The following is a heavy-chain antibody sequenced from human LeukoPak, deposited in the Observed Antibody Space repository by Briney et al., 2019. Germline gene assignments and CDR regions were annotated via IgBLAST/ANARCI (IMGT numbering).Heavy chain of an antibody. CDR2: IYSGGST. CDR1: GFTVSSNY. V-gene: IGHV3-53*01. J-gene: IGHJ4*02. CDR3: AKETYGSGWSGDY. D-gene: IGHD6-19*01. Sequence: GGSLRLSCAASGFTVSSNYMSWVRQAPGKGLEWVSVIYSGGSTYYADSVKGRFTISRDNSKNTLYLQMNSLRAEDTAVYYCAKETYGSGWSGDYWGQGTLVTVSS.